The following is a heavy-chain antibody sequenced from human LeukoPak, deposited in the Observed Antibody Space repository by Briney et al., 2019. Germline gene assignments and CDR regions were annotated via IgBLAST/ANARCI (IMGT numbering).Heavy chain of an antibody. CDR1: GGTFSSYA. D-gene: IGHD2-2*01. CDR3: ARNEYQLLLGFDY. Sequence: SVKVSCKACGGTFSSYAISWVRQAPGQGLEWMGGIIPIFGTANYAQKFQGRVTITADESTSTAYMELSSLRSEDTAVYYCARNEYQLLLGFDYWGQGTLVTVSS. CDR2: IIPIFGTA. V-gene: IGHV1-69*13. J-gene: IGHJ4*02.